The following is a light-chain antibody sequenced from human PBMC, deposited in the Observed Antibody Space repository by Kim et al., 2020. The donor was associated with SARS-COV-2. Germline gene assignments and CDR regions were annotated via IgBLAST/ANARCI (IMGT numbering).Light chain of an antibody. J-gene: IGLJ2*01. CDR1: SLGTYY. Sequence: VALGQTDRITCQGDSLGTYYASWVQQKPGQAPVLIIYGDNNRPSGIPVRFSGSNSGSTTSLTISGAQAEDEADYYCNSRDSSSNPVFGGGTQLTVL. CDR3: NSRDSSSNPV. CDR2: GDN. V-gene: IGLV3-19*01.